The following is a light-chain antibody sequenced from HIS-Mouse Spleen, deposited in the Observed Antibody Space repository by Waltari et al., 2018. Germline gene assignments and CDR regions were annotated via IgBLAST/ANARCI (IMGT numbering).Light chain of an antibody. CDR1: ALPKKS. Sequence: SYELTQPPSVSVSPGQTARITFSGDALPKKSAYWYQQKSGPAPVLVIYEDSKRPPGIPERFSGSSSGTMATLTISGAQVEDEADYYCYSTDSSGNHRVFGGGTKLTVL. CDR2: EDS. CDR3: YSTDSSGNHRV. J-gene: IGLJ2*01. V-gene: IGLV3-10*01.